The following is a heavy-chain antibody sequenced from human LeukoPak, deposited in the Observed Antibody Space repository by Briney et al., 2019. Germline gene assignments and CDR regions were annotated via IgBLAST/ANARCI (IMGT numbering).Heavy chain of an antibody. Sequence: SETLSLTCTVSGGSISSSSYYWGWLRQPPGMGLEWLGSIYYSGSTYYNPSLKSRVTISVDTSKNQFSLKLSSVTAADTAVYYCARHYGYDPVYYYYDIDVWGKGTTVTVSS. J-gene: IGHJ6*03. D-gene: IGHD5-18*01. CDR3: ARHYGYDPVYYYYDIDV. CDR2: IYYSGST. V-gene: IGHV4-39*01. CDR1: GGSISSSSYY.